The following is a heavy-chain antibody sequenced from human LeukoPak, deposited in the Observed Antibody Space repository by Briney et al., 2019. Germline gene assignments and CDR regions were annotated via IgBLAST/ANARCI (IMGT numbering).Heavy chain of an antibody. D-gene: IGHD7-27*01. CDR1: GFTFGNYA. J-gene: IGHJ4*02. CDR3: ARDLGTSAITGY. CDR2: ISSSGRTT. Sequence: GGSLRLSCAAAGFTFGNYAMNWVRQAQGQGLEWVSYISSSGRTTHYADSVKGRFTISRDNAKNSLYLQLNSLRVEDTAVYYCARDLGTSAITGYWGQGTLVTVSS. V-gene: IGHV3-48*03.